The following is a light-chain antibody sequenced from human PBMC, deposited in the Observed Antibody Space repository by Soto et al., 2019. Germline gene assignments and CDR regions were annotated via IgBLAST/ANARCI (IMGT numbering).Light chain of an antibody. CDR2: DVS. V-gene: IGLV2-11*01. CDR3: CSYAGNSLWV. J-gene: IGLJ3*02. Sequence: QSALTQPRSVSGSPGQSVTISCTGTSSDVGGYNYVSWYQQHPGKAPKLIIYDVSKWPSWVPDRFSGSKSGNTASLTISGLQVEDEAEYYCCSYAGNSLWVFGGGTKLTVL. CDR1: SSDVGGYNY.